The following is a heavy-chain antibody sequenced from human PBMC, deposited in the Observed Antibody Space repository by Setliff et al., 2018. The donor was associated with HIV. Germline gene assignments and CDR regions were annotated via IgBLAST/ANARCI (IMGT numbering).Heavy chain of an antibody. Sequence: PSETLSLTCTVSGGSISSGGYYWSWIRQHPGKGLEWIGYIYYSGSTYYNPSLKSRVTISIDTSKNQFSLKLSSVTAADTAVYYCATLKMATIYRDFDYWGQGTLVTVSS. V-gene: IGHV4-31*02. J-gene: IGHJ4*02. CDR2: IYYSGST. CDR1: GGSISSGGYY. CDR3: ATLKMATIYRDFDY. D-gene: IGHD5-12*01.